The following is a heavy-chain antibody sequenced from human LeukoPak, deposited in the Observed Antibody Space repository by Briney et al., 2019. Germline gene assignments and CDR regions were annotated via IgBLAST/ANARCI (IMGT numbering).Heavy chain of an antibody. Sequence: PSETLSLTCAVSGYSISSGYYWGWIRQPPGKGLEWIGTIYHSGSTYYNPSLKSRVTISVNTSKNQFSPKLNSVTAADTAVYYCARVGGVAGTSYYFDYWGQGTLVTVSS. J-gene: IGHJ4*02. CDR2: IYHSGST. D-gene: IGHD6-19*01. V-gene: IGHV4-38-2*01. CDR3: ARVGGVAGTSYYFDY. CDR1: GYSISSGYY.